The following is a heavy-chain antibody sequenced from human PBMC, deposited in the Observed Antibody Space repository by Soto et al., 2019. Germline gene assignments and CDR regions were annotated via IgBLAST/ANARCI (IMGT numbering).Heavy chain of an antibody. D-gene: IGHD3-10*01. CDR3: ARDKYGTPAGGIDG. J-gene: IGHJ6*02. CDR2: LWYDGSNQ. V-gene: IGHV3-33*01. Sequence: GGSLRLSCAASGFTFSSYGMHWVRQAPGKGLEWVGVLWYDGSNQYYADSVNGRFTISRDNSKNTLYLQMNSLRAEDRAVYYCARDKYGTPAGGIDGWGQGTTGTVSS. CDR1: GFTFSSYG.